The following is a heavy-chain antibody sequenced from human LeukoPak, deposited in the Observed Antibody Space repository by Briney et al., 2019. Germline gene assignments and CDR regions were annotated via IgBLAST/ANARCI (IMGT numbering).Heavy chain of an antibody. CDR3: ARHFAYSSSSYFDY. D-gene: IGHD6-6*01. V-gene: IGHV4-59*08. J-gene: IGHJ4*02. Sequence: SETLSLTCRVSGGSVSNYYWSWIRQPPGKGLEWIGYVYYTGSTNYNPSLKSRVTMFEDTSKNQFSLRLYSVTVADTAVYYCARHFAYSSSSYFDYWGQGSLVTVSS. CDR1: GGSVSNYY. CDR2: VYYTGST.